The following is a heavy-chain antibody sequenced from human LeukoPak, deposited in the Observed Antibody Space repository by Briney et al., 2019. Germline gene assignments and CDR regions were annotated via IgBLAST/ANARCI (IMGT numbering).Heavy chain of an antibody. CDR1: GGSINSYY. J-gene: IGHJ4*02. CDR2: IYYSGSV. Sequence: SETLSLTCTVSGGSINSYYWSWIRQPPGKGLEWIGYIYYSGSVNYNPSLKSRVTISVDTSKNQFSLKLSSVTAADTAVYYCARSHSIWTSFDYWGQGTLVTVSS. CDR3: ARSHSIWTSFDY. D-gene: IGHD3/OR15-3a*01. V-gene: IGHV4-59*01.